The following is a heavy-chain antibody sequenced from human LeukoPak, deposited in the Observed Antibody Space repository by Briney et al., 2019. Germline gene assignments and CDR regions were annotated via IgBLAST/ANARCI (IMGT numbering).Heavy chain of an antibody. CDR1: GYTFTSYY. Sequence: ASVKVSCKASGYTFTSYYMHWVRQAPGQGLEWMGIINPSGGSTSYAQKFQGRVTMTRDTSTSTVYMELSSLRSEDTAVYYCARQIEYEYSSSSYFDYWGQGTLVTVSS. D-gene: IGHD6-6*01. CDR3: ARQIEYEYSSSSYFDY. J-gene: IGHJ4*02. V-gene: IGHV1-46*01. CDR2: INPSGGST.